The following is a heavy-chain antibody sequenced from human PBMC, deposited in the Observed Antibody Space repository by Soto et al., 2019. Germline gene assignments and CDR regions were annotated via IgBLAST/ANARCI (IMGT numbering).Heavy chain of an antibody. D-gene: IGHD6-13*01. CDR1: GYTFTGYY. V-gene: IGHV1-2*02. Sequence: GGSVKVSCKASGYTFTGYYMHWVRQAPGQGLEWMGWINPNSGGTNYAQKFQGRVTMTRDTSISTAYMELSRLRSDDTAVYYCARDLDSSSWYDYWGQRTLVTVSS. J-gene: IGHJ4*02. CDR2: INPNSGGT. CDR3: ARDLDSSSWYDY.